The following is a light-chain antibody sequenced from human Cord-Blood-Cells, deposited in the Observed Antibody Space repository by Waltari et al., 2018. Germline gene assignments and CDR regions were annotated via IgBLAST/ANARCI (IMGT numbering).Light chain of an antibody. J-gene: IGKJ2*01. CDR1: QSVSSN. Sequence: EIVMTQSPATLSVSPGERATLSCRASQSVSSNLAWYQQHPCQAPKLLIYGASTRATVIPARCSGSRSGTEFTLTISSLQSEDFAVYYCQQYNNWPLYTFGQGTKLEIK. V-gene: IGKV3-15*01. CDR3: QQYNNWPLYT. CDR2: GAS.